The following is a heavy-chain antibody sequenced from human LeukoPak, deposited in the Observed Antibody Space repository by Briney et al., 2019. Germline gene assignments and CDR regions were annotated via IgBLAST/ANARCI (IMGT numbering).Heavy chain of an antibody. CDR1: GFTFSSYA. CDR3: ARNNGMDV. Sequence: GGSLRLSCAASGFTFSSYAMSWVRQAPGKGLEWVSAISGSGGSTYYADSVKGRFTISRDNAKNSLYLQMNSLRAEDTALYHCARNNGMDVWGQGTTVIVSS. V-gene: IGHV3-23*01. CDR2: ISGSGGST. J-gene: IGHJ6*02.